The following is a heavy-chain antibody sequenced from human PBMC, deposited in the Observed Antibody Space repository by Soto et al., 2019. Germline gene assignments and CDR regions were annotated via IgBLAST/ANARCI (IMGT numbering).Heavy chain of an antibody. CDR3: ARGAPGRDGYNLDFQH. V-gene: IGHV5-10-1*01. CDR2: IDPSDSQT. Sequence: GESLKISCKGSGYSFAGYWITWVRQMPGKGLEWMGRIDPSDSQTYYSPSFRGHVTISAAKSITTVFLQWSSLRASDTAMYYCARGAPGRDGYNLDFQHWGQGTLVTVSS. D-gene: IGHD5-12*01. CDR1: GYSFAGYW. J-gene: IGHJ1*01.